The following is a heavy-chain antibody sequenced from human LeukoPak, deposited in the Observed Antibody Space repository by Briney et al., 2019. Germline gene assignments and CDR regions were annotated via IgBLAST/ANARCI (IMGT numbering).Heavy chain of an antibody. Sequence: PSETLSLTCTVSGGSISTYYWKWIRQPAGQRLEWIGHIYSSGSANYNPSLKSRVTMSVDTSKNQFSLRLTSVTAADTAVYYCARRAGNSWFFDYWGQGILVTVSS. CDR2: IYSSGSA. CDR3: ARRAGNSWFFDY. J-gene: IGHJ4*02. D-gene: IGHD6-13*01. CDR1: GGSISTYY. V-gene: IGHV4-4*07.